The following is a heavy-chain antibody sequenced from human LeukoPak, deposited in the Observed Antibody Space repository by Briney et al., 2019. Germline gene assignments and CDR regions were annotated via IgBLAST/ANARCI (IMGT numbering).Heavy chain of an antibody. CDR3: AKDGVITMIVN. D-gene: IGHD3-22*01. J-gene: IGHJ4*02. Sequence: GGSLRLSCAASGFTFSSYGMHWVRQAPGKGLEWVAVISYDGSNKYYADSGKGRFTISRDNYKNALYLQMNSPRAEDTAVYYCAKDGVITMIVNWGEGTLVTVSS. CDR2: ISYDGSNK. V-gene: IGHV3-30*18. CDR1: GFTFSSYG.